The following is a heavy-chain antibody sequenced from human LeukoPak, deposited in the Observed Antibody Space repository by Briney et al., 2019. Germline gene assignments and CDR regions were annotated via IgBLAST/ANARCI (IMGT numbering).Heavy chain of an antibody. D-gene: IGHD3-22*01. CDR2: ISSSGSTI. V-gene: IGHV3-11*01. CDR1: GFTFSDYY. J-gene: IGHJ4*02. Sequence: GGSLRLSCAASGFTFSDYYMSWIRQAPGKGLEWVSYISSSGSTIYYADSVKGRSTISRDNAKNSLYLQMNSLRAEDTAVYYCAREDYYDSSGLDYWGQGTLVTVSS. CDR3: AREDYYDSSGLDY.